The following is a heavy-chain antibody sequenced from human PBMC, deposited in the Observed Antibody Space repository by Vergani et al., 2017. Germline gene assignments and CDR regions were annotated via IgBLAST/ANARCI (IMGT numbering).Heavy chain of an antibody. Sequence: EVQLLESGGGLVQPGGSLRLSCAASGFTFSSYAMSWVRQAPGKGLEWVSSISSSSSYIYYADSVKGRFTISRDNAKNSLYLQMNSLRAEDTAVYYCARGVEYSSSSGYWGQGTLVTVSS. J-gene: IGHJ4*02. D-gene: IGHD6-6*01. CDR1: GFTFSSYA. CDR2: ISSSSSYI. CDR3: ARGVEYSSSSGY. V-gene: IGHV3-21*01.